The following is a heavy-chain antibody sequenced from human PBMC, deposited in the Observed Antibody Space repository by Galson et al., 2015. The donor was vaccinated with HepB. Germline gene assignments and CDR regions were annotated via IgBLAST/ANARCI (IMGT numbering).Heavy chain of an antibody. D-gene: IGHD6-19*01. CDR3: ARDRVEQWLENHFDY. CDR1: GFSLSMYA. CDR2: ISYDGSIK. Sequence: SLRLSCAVSGFSLSMYAMHWVRQAPGKGLEWVAVISYDGSIKYYADSVKGRSTISRDSSKNTLYFQMNSLRVEDTAIYYCARDRVEQWLENHFDYWGQGTLVTVSS. J-gene: IGHJ4*02. V-gene: IGHV3-30*14.